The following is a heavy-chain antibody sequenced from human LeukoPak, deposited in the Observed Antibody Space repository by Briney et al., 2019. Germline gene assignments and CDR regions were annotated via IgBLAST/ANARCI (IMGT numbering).Heavy chain of an antibody. D-gene: IGHD1-26*01. CDR2: ISSSSSTI. V-gene: IGHV3-48*02. J-gene: IGHJ4*02. CDR3: ASGSYHHSFY. Sequence: TGGSLRLSCAASGFTFSSYSMNWVRQAPGKGLEWVSYISSSSSTIYYADSVKGRFAISRDNAKNSLYLQMNSLRDEDTAVYYCASGSYHHSFYWGQGTLVTVSS. CDR1: GFTFSSYS.